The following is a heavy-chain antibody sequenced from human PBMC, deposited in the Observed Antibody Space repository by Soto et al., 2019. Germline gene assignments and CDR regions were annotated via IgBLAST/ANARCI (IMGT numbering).Heavy chain of an antibody. CDR1: GYTFTTSD. V-gene: IGHV1-8*01. J-gene: IGHJ4*02. CDR2: MSPNSGNT. Sequence: ASMKVSCKASGYTFTTSDINGVRQATGQGLEWMGWMSPNSGNTAYAQKFQGRVTMTRNTSISTAYMELSSLRSEDTAVYYCARGFSSAWATPVRYWGQGTLVTVS. D-gene: IGHD6-19*01. CDR3: ARGFSSAWATPVRY.